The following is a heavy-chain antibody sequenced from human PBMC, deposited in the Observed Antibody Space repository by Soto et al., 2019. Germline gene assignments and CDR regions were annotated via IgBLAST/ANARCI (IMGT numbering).Heavy chain of an antibody. J-gene: IGHJ2*01. V-gene: IGHV3-13*01. CDR1: GFTFSSYD. CDR3: ARGLDYYGSGVPPYFDL. Sequence: EVQLVESGGGLVQPGGSLRLSCAASGFTFSSYDMHWVRQATGKGLEWVSAIGTAGDTYYPGSVKGRFTISRENAKNSLYLQMNSLRAGDTAVYYCARGLDYYGSGVPPYFDLWGRGTLVTVSS. D-gene: IGHD3-10*01. CDR2: IGTAGDT.